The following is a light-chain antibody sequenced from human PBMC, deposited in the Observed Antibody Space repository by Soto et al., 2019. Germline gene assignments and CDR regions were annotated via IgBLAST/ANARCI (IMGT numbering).Light chain of an antibody. CDR1: QSVANNH. CDR3: HHYTRSPIFT. J-gene: IGKJ3*01. V-gene: IGKV3-20*01. CDR2: DAS. Sequence: EVVLTQSPGTLSLSAGERATLSCRARQSVANNHLAWYQQQPGQAPRLLFYDASTRAAGIPDRFSGSGSGTDFTLTISRLEPEDFGVYFCHHYTRSPIFTFGPGTTVD.